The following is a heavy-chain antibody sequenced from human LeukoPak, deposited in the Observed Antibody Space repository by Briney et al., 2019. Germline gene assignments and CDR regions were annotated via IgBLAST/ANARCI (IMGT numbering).Heavy chain of an antibody. Sequence: GGSLRLSCAASGFTFSSYRMNWVRQAPGKGLEWVSYISSSSSTIYYADSVKGRFTISRDNAKNSLYLQMNSLRAEDTAVYYCAGDEVTMVRGVLYYWGQGTLVTVSS. J-gene: IGHJ4*02. D-gene: IGHD3-10*01. CDR2: ISSSSSTI. V-gene: IGHV3-48*01. CDR3: AGDEVTMVRGVLYY. CDR1: GFTFSSYR.